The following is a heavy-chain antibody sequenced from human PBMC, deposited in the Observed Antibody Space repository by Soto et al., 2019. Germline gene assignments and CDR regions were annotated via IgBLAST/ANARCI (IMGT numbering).Heavy chain of an antibody. V-gene: IGHV4-39*01. D-gene: IGHD3-10*01. CDR3: ARHRALVRVDY. CDR1: GCSISSSSYY. CDR2: IYYSGST. Sequence: PSETLSLTCTVSGCSISSSSYYWGWIRQPPGKGLEWIGSIYYSGSTYYNPSLKSRVTISVDTSKNQFSLKLSSVTAADTAVYYCARHRALVRVDYWGQGTLVTVSS. J-gene: IGHJ4*02.